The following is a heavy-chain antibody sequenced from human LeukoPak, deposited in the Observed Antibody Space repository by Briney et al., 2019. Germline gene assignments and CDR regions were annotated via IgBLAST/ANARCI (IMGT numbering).Heavy chain of an antibody. D-gene: IGHD2-15*01. V-gene: IGHV1-69*16. CDR2: LVLKHGIT. J-gene: IGHJ5*02. CDR1: GVSFRRDT. Sequence: SVKASCKASGVSFRRDTFTWLRQAPGQGLEWIGGLVLKHGITNYAQALKGRITLNADESTSTAYMELGSLTSNDAAVYYCARARPDTPASVFEAWGQGSLVIVSS. CDR3: ARARPDTPASVFEA.